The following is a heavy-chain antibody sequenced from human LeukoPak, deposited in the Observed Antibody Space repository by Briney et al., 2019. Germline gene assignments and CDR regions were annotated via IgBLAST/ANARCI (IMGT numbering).Heavy chain of an antibody. CDR1: GGSISSYY. CDR2: VYYTGST. Sequence: SETLSLTCTVSGGSISSYYWSWVRQPPGKGLEWIGFVYYTGSTNYSPSLKSRVTISVDTSKNQFSLKLRSVTAADTAVYYCARGADYWGQGTLVTVSS. J-gene: IGHJ4*02. CDR3: ARGADY. V-gene: IGHV4-59*01.